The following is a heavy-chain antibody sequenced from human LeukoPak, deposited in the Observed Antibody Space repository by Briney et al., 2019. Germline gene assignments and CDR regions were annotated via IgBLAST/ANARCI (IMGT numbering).Heavy chain of an antibody. CDR3: ARGPRAYYDILTGYPTLYFDY. D-gene: IGHD3-9*01. CDR1: GGSISSSSYY. CDR2: IYYSGST. J-gene: IGHJ4*02. Sequence: SETLSLTCTVSGGSISSSSYYWGWIRQPPGKGLEWIGSIYYSGSTNYNPSLKSRVTISVDTSKNQFSLKLSSVTAADTAVYYCARGPRAYYDILTGYPTLYFDYWGQGTLVTVSS. V-gene: IGHV4-39*07.